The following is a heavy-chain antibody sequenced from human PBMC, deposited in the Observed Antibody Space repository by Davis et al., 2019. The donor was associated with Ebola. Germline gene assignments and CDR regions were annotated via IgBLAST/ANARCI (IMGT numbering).Heavy chain of an antibody. D-gene: IGHD3-16*01. CDR1: GFTFSHYA. V-gene: IGHV3-23*01. J-gene: IGHJ5*02. CDR2: ISGSGNTT. Sequence: ESLKISCAASGFTFSHYAMSWVRQAPGKGLEWVSSISGSGNTTYYADSVVGRFTISRDNSKHTLSLQMDSVRGEDTAVYYCAKEKGFWVPPDWFGPWGQGVQVTVSS. CDR3: AKEKGFWVPPDWFGP.